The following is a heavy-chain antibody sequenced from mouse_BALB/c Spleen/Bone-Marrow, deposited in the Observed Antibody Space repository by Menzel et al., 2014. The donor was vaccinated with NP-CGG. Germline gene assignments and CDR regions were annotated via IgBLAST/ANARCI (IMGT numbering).Heavy chain of an antibody. D-gene: IGHD2-1*01. Sequence: VQLVESGAELMKPGASVMISCKATGYKFSSYWIEWVKPRPGHGLEWIGEILPGSGSTNYNEKIKDKATFTADTSSNTVYMQLSSRTSEDAAVYYGTGENGNNYGFAYWGQGTPVTVSA. CDR3: TGENGNNYGFAY. CDR1: GYKFSSYW. J-gene: IGHJ3*01. V-gene: IGHV1-9*01. CDR2: ILPGSGST.